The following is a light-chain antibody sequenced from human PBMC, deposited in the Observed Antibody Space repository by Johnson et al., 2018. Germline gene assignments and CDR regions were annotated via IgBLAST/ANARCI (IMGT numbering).Light chain of an antibody. CDR3: GTWDSSLSAGNV. J-gene: IGLJ1*01. V-gene: IGLV1-51*02. CDR2: ENN. CDR1: SSHIGNNY. Sequence: PSVSAAPGQKVTISCSGSSSHIGNNYVSWYQQLPGTAPKLPIYENNKRPSGIPDRFSGSKSGTSATLGITGLQTGDEADYYCGTWDSSLSAGNVFGTGTKVTVL.